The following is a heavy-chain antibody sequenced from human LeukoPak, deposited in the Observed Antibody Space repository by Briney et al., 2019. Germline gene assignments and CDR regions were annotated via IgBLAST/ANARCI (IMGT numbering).Heavy chain of an antibody. Sequence: SETLSLTCTVSSGSISTYYWSWIRQPPGKGLEWIGYIYYSGSTKYNPSLKSRVTLSIDTSKNQFSLKLSSVTAADTAIYYCARDERLLSFLKWGQGTLVTVSS. J-gene: IGHJ4*02. CDR1: SGSISTYY. CDR2: IYYSGST. CDR3: ARDERLLSFLK. D-gene: IGHD3-3*01. V-gene: IGHV4-59*01.